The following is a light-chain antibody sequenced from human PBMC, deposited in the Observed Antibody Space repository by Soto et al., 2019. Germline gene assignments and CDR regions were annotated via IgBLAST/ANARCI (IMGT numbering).Light chain of an antibody. J-gene: IGLJ1*01. CDR3: SSYTSSSTYV. Sequence: QSALTQPASVSGSPGHSITISCTGTSSDVGGYNSVSWYQQHPGKAPKLMIYNVSNRPSGISNRFSGSKSGNTASLTISGLQAEDEADYYCSSYTSSSTYVFGTGTKVTVL. CDR1: SSDVGGYNS. V-gene: IGLV2-14*03. CDR2: NVS.